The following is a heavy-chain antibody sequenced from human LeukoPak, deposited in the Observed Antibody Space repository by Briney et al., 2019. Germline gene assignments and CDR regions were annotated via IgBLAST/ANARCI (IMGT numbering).Heavy chain of an antibody. CDR2: INPSGGST. D-gene: IGHD3-16*01. Sequence: ASVKVSCKASGYTFTSYYMHWVRQAPGQGLEWMGIINPSGGSTSYAQKFQGRVTMTRDTSTSTVYMELSSLRAEDTAVYYCAKTRSSGGPMEIVDYWGQGTLVTVSS. V-gene: IGHV1-46*01. J-gene: IGHJ4*02. CDR3: AKTRSSGGPMEIVDY. CDR1: GYTFTSYY.